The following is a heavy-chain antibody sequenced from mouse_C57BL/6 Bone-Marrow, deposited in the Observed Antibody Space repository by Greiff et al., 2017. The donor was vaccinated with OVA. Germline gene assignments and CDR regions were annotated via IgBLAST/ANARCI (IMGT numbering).Heavy chain of an antibody. CDR2: INPNNGGT. CDR1: GYTFTDYY. D-gene: IGHD1-1*01. Sequence: EVKLQESGPELVKPGASVKISCKASGYTFTDYYMNWVKQSHGKSLEWIGDINPNNGGTSYNQKFKGKATLTVDKSSSTAYMELRSLTSEDSAVYYCARTGSSYDAMDYWGQGTSVTVSS. CDR3: ARTGSSYDAMDY. J-gene: IGHJ4*01. V-gene: IGHV1-26*01.